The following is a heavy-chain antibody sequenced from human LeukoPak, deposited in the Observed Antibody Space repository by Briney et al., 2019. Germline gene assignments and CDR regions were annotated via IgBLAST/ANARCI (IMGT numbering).Heavy chain of an antibody. J-gene: IGHJ4*02. Sequence: SETLSLTCTVSGGSISDSYWSWIRQPPGKGLEWIAYMYNSGSTNYNSSLKSRVTISIDTSKNQFSLKLSSLTAADTAIYYCARGIESYGDYGYWGQGILVTVSS. V-gene: IGHV4-59*01. CDR1: GGSISDSY. CDR2: MYNSGST. CDR3: ARGIESYGDYGY. D-gene: IGHD4-17*01.